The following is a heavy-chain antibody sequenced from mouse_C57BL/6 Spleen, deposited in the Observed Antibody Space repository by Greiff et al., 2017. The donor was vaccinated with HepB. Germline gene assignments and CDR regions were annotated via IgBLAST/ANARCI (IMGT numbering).Heavy chain of an antibody. J-gene: IGHJ2*01. CDR1: GHTFTSYW. CDR2: TNPTNGRT. Sequence: VQLQQSGAELVKAGASVKMSCKASGHTFTSYWMHWVKQRLGQGLEWFAETNPTNGRTYYNEKFKSKATLTVDKSSSTAYMLLSGPTFEDSAVYYCARIKKIVATYIDYRGQGTTLTVSS. V-gene: IGHV1S81*02. CDR3: ARIKKIVATYIDY. D-gene: IGHD1-1*01.